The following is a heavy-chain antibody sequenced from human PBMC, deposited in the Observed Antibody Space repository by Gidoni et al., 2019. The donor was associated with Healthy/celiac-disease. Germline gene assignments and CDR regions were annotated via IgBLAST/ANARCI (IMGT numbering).Heavy chain of an antibody. CDR1: GGSISSSRYY. V-gene: IGHV4-39*01. D-gene: IGHD5-18*01. CDR2: IYYSGST. Sequence: QLQLQETGPGLVKPSETLSLTCTVSGGSISSSRYYWGWIRQPPGKGLEWIGSIYYSGSTYYNPSLKSRVTISVDTSKNQFSLKLSSVTAADTAVYYGARLGSGYSYGYGPIDYWGQGTLVTVSS. J-gene: IGHJ4*02. CDR3: ARLGSGYSYGYGPIDY.